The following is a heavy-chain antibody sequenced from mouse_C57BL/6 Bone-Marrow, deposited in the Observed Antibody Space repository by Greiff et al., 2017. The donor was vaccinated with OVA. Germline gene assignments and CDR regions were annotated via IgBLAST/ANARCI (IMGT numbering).Heavy chain of an antibody. D-gene: IGHD1-1*01. J-gene: IGHJ2*01. V-gene: IGHV1-50*01. Sequence: VQLQQPGAELVKPGASVKLSCKASGYTFTSYWMQWVKQRPGQGLEWIGEIDPSDSYTNYNQKFKGKATLTVDTSSSTAYMQLSSLTSEDSAVYYCARAGVYYYGSSYNYWGQGTTLTVSS. CDR1: GYTFTSYW. CDR2: IDPSDSYT. CDR3: ARAGVYYYGSSYNY.